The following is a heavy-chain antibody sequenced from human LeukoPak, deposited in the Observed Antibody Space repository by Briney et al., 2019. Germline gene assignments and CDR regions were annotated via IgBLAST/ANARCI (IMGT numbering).Heavy chain of an antibody. V-gene: IGHV1-69*13. CDR1: GGTVTTYT. J-gene: IGHJ6*02. CDR2: IIPIFGTP. Sequence: ASVKVSCKASGGTVTTYTLTWVRQAPGQGLEWMGGIIPIFGTPNYAQKFQGRVTITADESTSTAYMELSSLRSEDTAVYYCAKTTTAFYNDYYGMDVWGQGTTVTVSS. D-gene: IGHD1-7*01. CDR3: AKTTTAFYNDYYGMDV.